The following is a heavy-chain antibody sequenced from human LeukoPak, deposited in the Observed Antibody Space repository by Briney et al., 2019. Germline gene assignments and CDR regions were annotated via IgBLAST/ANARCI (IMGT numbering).Heavy chain of an antibody. J-gene: IGHJ4*02. CDR1: GFTFSSYG. Sequence: PGRSLRLSCAASGFTFSSYGMHWVRQAPGKGLEWVAVIWYDGSNKYYADSVKGRFTISRDNSKNTLYLQMNSLRAEDTAVYYCAKDRFDLSAVDYLDYWGQGTLVTVSS. V-gene: IGHV3-33*06. CDR3: AKDRFDLSAVDYLDY. D-gene: IGHD2-21*01. CDR2: IWYDGSNK.